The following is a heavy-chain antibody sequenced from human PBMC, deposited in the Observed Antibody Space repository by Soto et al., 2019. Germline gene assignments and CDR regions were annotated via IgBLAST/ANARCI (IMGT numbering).Heavy chain of an antibody. V-gene: IGHV3-13*01. D-gene: IGHD3-9*01. CDR3: ARARSPNYDILTGYYDY. CDR2: IGTAGDT. CDR1: GFTFSSYD. Sequence: GGSLRLSCAASGFTFSSYDMHWVRQATGKGLEWVSAIGTAGDTYYPGSVKGRFTISRENAKNSLYLQMNRLRAGDTAVYYCARARSPNYDILTGYYDYWGQGTLVTVSS. J-gene: IGHJ4*02.